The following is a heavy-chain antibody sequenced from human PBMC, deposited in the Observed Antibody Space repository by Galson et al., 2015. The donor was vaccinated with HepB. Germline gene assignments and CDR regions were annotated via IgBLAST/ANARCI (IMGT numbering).Heavy chain of an antibody. Sequence: SVKVSCKVSGYTLTELSMHWVRQAPGQGLEWMGRIIPILGIANYAQKFQGRVTITADKSTSTAYMELSSLRSEDTAVYYCARGDYYDSSGYLDLYETRGFDYWGQGTLVTVSS. J-gene: IGHJ4*02. CDR3: ARGDYYDSSGYLDLYETRGFDY. V-gene: IGHV1-69*04. CDR2: IIPILGIA. CDR1: GYTLTELS. D-gene: IGHD3-22*01.